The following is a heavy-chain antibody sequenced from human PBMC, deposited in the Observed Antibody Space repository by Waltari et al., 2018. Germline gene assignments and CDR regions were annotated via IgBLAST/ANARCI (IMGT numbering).Heavy chain of an antibody. J-gene: IGHJ4*02. CDR2: IYHSGST. Sequence: QVQLQESGPGLVKPSETLSLTCAVSGYSISSGYYWGWIRQPPGKGLEWIGSIYHSGSTYYNPSLKSRVTISVDTSKNQFSLKLSSVTAADTAVYYCARLLLVATIPSTFDYWGQGTLVTVSS. D-gene: IGHD5-12*01. CDR1: GYSISSGYY. V-gene: IGHV4-38-2*01. CDR3: ARLLLVATIPSTFDY.